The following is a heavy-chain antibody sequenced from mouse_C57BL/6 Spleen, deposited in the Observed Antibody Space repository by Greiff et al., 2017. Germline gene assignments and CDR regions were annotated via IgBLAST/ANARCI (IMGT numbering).Heavy chain of an antibody. V-gene: IGHV1-85*01. J-gene: IGHJ1*03. CDR1: GYTFTSYD. D-gene: IGHD1-1*01. CDR2: IYPRDGST. Sequence: QVQLKESGPELVKPGASVKLSCKASGYTFTSYDINWVKQRPGQGLEWIGWIYPRDGSTKYNEKFKGKATLTVDTSSSTAYMELHSLTSEDSAVYFCARYPITTVVATKAYWYFDVWGTGTTVTVSS. CDR3: ARYPITTVVATKAYWYFDV.